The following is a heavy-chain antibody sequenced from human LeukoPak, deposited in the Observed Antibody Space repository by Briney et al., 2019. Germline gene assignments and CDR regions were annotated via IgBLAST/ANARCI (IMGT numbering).Heavy chain of an antibody. V-gene: IGHV4-39*01. CDR1: GGSISSSSFY. J-gene: IGHJ4*02. CDR2: IYYSGST. D-gene: IGHD6-19*01. Sequence: PSETLSLTCTVSGGSISSSSFYWGCIRQPPGKGLEWIGSIYYSGSTYYNPSLKSRVTISVDTSKNQFSLKPSSVTAADTAVYYCARTIAVAVHFDYWGQGTLVTVSS. CDR3: ARTIAVAVHFDY.